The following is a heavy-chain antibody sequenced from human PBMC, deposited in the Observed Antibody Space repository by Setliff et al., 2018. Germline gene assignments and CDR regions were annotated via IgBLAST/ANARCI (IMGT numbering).Heavy chain of an antibody. J-gene: IGHJ4*02. D-gene: IGHD6-19*01. CDR2: IKTEKDDAKV. CDR3: TRASSIAVAGSSI. Sequence: PGGSLRLSCAASGFTFNKAWISWVRQAPGKGLEWVARIKTEKDDAKVDYAPPVRGRVIISRDDSNQMVYLHMDSLTTEDTAVYYCTRASSIAVAGSSIWGQGTLVTVSS. V-gene: IGHV3-15*01. CDR1: GFTFNKAW.